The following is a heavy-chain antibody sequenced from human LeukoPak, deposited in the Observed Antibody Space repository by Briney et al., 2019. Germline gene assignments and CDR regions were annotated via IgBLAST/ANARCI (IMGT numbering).Heavy chain of an antibody. V-gene: IGHV3-30*18. D-gene: IGHD3-22*01. CDR1: GFTFGSYG. CDR2: ISYDGSNK. Sequence: GRSLRLSCAASGFTFGSYGMHWVRQAPGKGLEGVAVISYDGSNKYYADSVKGRFTISRDNSKNTLYRQMNSLRAEDTAVYYCAKGTTHYYDSTGPDAFDIWGQGTMVTVSS. CDR3: AKGTTHYYDSTGPDAFDI. J-gene: IGHJ3*02.